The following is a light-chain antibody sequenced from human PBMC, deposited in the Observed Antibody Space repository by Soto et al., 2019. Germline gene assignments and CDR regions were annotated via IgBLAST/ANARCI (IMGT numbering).Light chain of an antibody. Sequence: QSVLTQPASVSGSPGQSITISCTGTSSDIGGYNFVSWYQQHPGKAPKLMIYDVTNRHPGLSDRFSGSKSGNTASLTISGLQAEDEADYYCSSYTTSSTLVFGGGTKLTVL. J-gene: IGLJ3*02. CDR2: DVT. CDR3: SSYTTSSTLV. V-gene: IGLV2-14*03. CDR1: SSDIGGYNF.